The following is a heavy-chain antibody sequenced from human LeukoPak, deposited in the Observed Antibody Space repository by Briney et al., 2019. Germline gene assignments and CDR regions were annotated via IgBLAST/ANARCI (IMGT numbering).Heavy chain of an antibody. CDR3: ARVSWGFFGDGYNRAVYWFDY. CDR1: GYTFTSYG. Sequence: ASVKVSCKASGYTFTSYGISWVRQAPGQGLEWMGWISAYNGNTNYAQKLQGRVTMTTDTSTSTAYMELSRLRSDDTAVYYCARVSWGFFGDGYNRAVYWFDYWGQGTLVTVSS. CDR2: ISAYNGNT. D-gene: IGHD3-3*01. V-gene: IGHV1-18*01. J-gene: IGHJ4*02.